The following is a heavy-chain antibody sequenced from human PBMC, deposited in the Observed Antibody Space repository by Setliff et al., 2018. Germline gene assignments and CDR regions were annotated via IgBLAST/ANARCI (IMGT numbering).Heavy chain of an antibody. Sequence: GASVKVSCKASGGTFSNSALSWVRQAPGQGLEWVGRINTGGGSASIVDQFRGRVTMTRDTSTSTIYLELTSLRSDDTAVYYCARGGVAAAGKKGVFEHWGQGTLVTVSS. D-gene: IGHD6-13*01. CDR1: GGTFSNSA. J-gene: IGHJ4*02. CDR3: ARGGVAAAGKKGVFEH. V-gene: IGHV1-46*01. CDR2: INTGGGSA.